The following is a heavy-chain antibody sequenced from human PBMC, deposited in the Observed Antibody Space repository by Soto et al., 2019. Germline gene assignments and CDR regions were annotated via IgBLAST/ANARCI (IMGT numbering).Heavy chain of an antibody. D-gene: IGHD1-26*01. V-gene: IGHV3-30*18. CDR1: GFTFSSYG. Sequence: QVQLVESGGGVVQPGRSLRLSCAASGFTFSSYGMHWVRQAPGKGLEWVAVISYDGSNKYYADSVKGRFTISRDNSKNTLYLQMNSLRAEDTSVYYCAKGVYRGSYLDYWGQGTLVTVSS. J-gene: IGHJ4*02. CDR3: AKGVYRGSYLDY. CDR2: ISYDGSNK.